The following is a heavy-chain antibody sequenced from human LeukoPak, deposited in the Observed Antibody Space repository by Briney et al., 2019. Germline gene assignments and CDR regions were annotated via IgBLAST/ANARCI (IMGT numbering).Heavy chain of an antibody. V-gene: IGHV3-30-3*01. D-gene: IGHD1-1*01. J-gene: IGHJ6*02. CDR3: ARSPRDSLRPRTNYYGMDV. CDR1: GFTFSSYA. CDR2: ISYDGSNK. Sequence: PGGSLRLSCAASGFTFSSYAMHWVRQAPGKGLEWVAVISYDGSNKYYADSVKGRFTISRDNSKNTLYLQMSSLRAEDTAVYYCARSPRDSLRPRTNYYGMDVWGQGTTVTVSS.